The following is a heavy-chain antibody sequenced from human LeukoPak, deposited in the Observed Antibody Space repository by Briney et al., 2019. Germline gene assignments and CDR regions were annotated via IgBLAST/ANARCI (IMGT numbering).Heavy chain of an antibody. Sequence: SETLSLTCTVSGGSISSYYWSWIRQPAGKGLEWIGRIYTSGSTNYNPSLKSRVTMSVDTSKNQFSLKLSSVTAADTAVYYCARGIAAAGHWSAFDIWGQGTMVTVSS. CDR1: GGSISSYY. J-gene: IGHJ3*02. CDR2: IYTSGST. V-gene: IGHV4-4*07. CDR3: ARGIAAAGHWSAFDI. D-gene: IGHD6-13*01.